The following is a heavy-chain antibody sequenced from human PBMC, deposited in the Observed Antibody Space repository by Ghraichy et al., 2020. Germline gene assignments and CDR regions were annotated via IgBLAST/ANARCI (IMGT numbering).Heavy chain of an antibody. J-gene: IGHJ4*02. Sequence: GGSLRLSCAASGFTFSSYAMSWVRQAPGRGLEWVSGIGGSGGSTYYADSVKGRFTISRDNSKNTLSLQMNSLRAEDTAVYYCAKDGYYYGSGTSGYWGQGTRVTVSS. D-gene: IGHD3-10*01. CDR3: AKDGYYYGSGTSGY. V-gene: IGHV3-23*01. CDR1: GFTFSSYA. CDR2: IGGSGGST.